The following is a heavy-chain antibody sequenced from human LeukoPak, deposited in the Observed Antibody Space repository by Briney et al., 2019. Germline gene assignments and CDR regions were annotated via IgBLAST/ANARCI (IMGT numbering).Heavy chain of an antibody. J-gene: IGHJ4*02. V-gene: IGHV3-7*01. D-gene: IGHD4-23*01. CDR2: IKQDGSEK. Sequence: GGSLRLSCAASGFTFSSYWMSWVRQAPGKGLEWVVNIKQDGSEKYYVDSVKGRFTISRDNAKNSLYLQMNSLRAEDTAVYYCARLDTSVALDYWGQGTLVTVSS. CDR3: ARLDTSVALDY. CDR1: GFTFSSYW.